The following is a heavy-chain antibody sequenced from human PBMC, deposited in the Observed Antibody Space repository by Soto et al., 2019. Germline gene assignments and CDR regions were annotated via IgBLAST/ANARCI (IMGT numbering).Heavy chain of an antibody. CDR3: ASRILVSDAFDI. D-gene: IGHD3-3*02. Sequence: GGSLRLSCAASGFTVSNNLVAWVRQAPGKGLEWVSVIYSGGSIYYADSVKGRFTSSRDNSQNTMYLQMNSLRAEDTALYYCASRILVSDAFDIWGQGTMVTVSS. CDR2: IYSGGSI. CDR1: GFTVSNNL. V-gene: IGHV3-53*01. J-gene: IGHJ3*02.